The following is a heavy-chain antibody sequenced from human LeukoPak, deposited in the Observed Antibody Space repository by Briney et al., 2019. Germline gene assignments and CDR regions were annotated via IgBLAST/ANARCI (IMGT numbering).Heavy chain of an antibody. D-gene: IGHD3-22*01. CDR3: ASPVHYYDSSGLDY. Sequence: SVKVSCKASGGTFTSYAISWVRQAPGQGLEWMGGIIPIFGTANYAQKFQGRVTITADESTSTAYMELSSLRSEDTAVYYCASPVHYYDSSGLDYWGQGTLVTVSS. J-gene: IGHJ4*02. V-gene: IGHV1-69*13. CDR1: GGTFTSYA. CDR2: IIPIFGTA.